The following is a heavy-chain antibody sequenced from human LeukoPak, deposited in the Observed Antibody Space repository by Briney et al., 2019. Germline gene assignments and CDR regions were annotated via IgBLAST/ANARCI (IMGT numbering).Heavy chain of an antibody. CDR3: ARGLRYFDWLSPFDY. D-gene: IGHD3-9*01. Sequence: GGSLRLSCAASGFTFSSYAMSWVRQAPGKGLEWVSAISGSGGSTYYADSVKVRFTISRDNSKNTLYLQMNSLRAEDTAVYYCARGLRYFDWLSPFDYWGQGTLVTVSS. CDR2: ISGSGGST. CDR1: GFTFSSYA. J-gene: IGHJ4*02. V-gene: IGHV3-23*01.